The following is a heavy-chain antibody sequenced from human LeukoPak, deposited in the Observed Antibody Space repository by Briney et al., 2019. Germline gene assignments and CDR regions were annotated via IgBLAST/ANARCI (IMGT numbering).Heavy chain of an antibody. J-gene: IGHJ6*04. CDR1: GDSTTNNNY. Sequence: SETLSLTCAVSGDSTTNNNYWGWIRQPPGKGLEWIGGIIHSGTTYYTSSLKSRVAMSLGTSRKEVSLRLTSVTSADTAVYYCVKFTQWLLRMDVWGRGTTVTVSS. CDR2: IIHSGTT. V-gene: IGHV4-38-2*01. CDR3: VKFTQWLLRMDV. D-gene: IGHD6-19*01.